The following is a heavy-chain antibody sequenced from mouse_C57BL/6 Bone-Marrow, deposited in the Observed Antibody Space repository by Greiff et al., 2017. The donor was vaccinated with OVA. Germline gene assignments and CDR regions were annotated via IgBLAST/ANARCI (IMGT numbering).Heavy chain of an antibody. CDR3: AGKGYYGSSWFAY. Sequence: VKVEESGPGLVQPSQSLSITCTVSGFSLTSYGVHWVRQSPGKGLEWLGVIWSGGSTDYNADFISRLSISKDNSKSQLFFKMNRLQADDTAIYYCAGKGYYGSSWFAYGGRGTRVTVSA. D-gene: IGHD1-1*01. V-gene: IGHV2-2*01. CDR2: IWSGGST. J-gene: IGHJ3*01. CDR1: GFSLTSYG.